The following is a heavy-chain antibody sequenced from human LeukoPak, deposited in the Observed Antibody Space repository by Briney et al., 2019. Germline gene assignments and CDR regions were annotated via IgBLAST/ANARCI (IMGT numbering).Heavy chain of an antibody. CDR2: INTNTGNP. CDR1: GYTFTSYA. J-gene: IGHJ6*03. CDR3: ARDLVRTMPPYYYYYMDV. V-gene: IGHV7-4-1*02. Sequence: GASVKVSCKASGYTFTSYAMNWVRQAPGQGLEWMGWINTNTGNPTYAQGFTGRFVFSLDTSVSTAYLQISSLKAEDTAVYYCARDLVRTMPPYYYYYMDVWGKGTTVTVSS. D-gene: IGHD1/OR15-1a*01.